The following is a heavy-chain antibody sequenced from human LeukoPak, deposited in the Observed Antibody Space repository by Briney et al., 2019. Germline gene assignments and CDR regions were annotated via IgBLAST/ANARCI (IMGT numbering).Heavy chain of an antibody. D-gene: IGHD1-7*01. CDR3: ARLITGTTTAFDI. Sequence: SQTLSLTCTVSGGSISSYYWTWIRQPAGKGLEWIGRVYTSGSTHSNPSLRTRLTMSVNTSKNQFSLQLSAVTAADTAVYYCARLITGTTTAFDIWGQGTMVTVSS. V-gene: IGHV4-4*07. J-gene: IGHJ3*02. CDR2: VYTSGST. CDR1: GGSISSYY.